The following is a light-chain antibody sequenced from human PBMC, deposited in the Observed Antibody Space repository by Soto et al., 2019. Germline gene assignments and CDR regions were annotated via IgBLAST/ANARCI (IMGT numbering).Light chain of an antibody. CDR2: NNN. Sequence: QSVLTQPPSASGTPGQRVTISCSGSSSNIGSNTVNWYQQLPGTAPKLLIYNNNQRPSGVPDRFSGSKSGTSASLAISGLQSEDEAYYYCAAWDYSLNGFVFGTGTKLTVL. J-gene: IGLJ1*01. V-gene: IGLV1-44*01. CDR3: AAWDYSLNGFV. CDR1: SSNIGSNT.